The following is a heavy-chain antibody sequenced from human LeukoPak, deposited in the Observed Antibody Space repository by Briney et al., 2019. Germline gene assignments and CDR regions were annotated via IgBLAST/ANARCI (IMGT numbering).Heavy chain of an antibody. J-gene: IGHJ4*02. Sequence: SETLSLTCTVSGGSISSYYWSWIRQPPGKGLEWIGYIYNSGNTNYNSSLKSRITISVDTSKNQFSLKLSSVTAADTAVYYCARGPDRGVTNWGQGTLVTVSS. V-gene: IGHV4-59*01. D-gene: IGHD3-10*01. CDR2: IYNSGNT. CDR3: ARGPDRGVTN. CDR1: GGSISSYY.